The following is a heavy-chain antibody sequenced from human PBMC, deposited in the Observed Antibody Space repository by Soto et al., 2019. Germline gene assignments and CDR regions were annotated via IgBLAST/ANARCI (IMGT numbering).Heavy chain of an antibody. J-gene: IGHJ3*02. CDR2: IQQDGRER. CDR3: VREGRLLGAFDI. CDR1: GVTSGSYW. D-gene: IGHD3-10*01. Sequence: EVQLVESGGALVQPGGFLRLSCEASGVTSGSYWMAWVRQAPGKGLEWVANIQQDGRERHYGDSVKGRFTISRDNAKNSLYLEMNSLRAEDTAFYYCVREGRLLGAFDIWGQGTMVTVSS. V-gene: IGHV3-7*03.